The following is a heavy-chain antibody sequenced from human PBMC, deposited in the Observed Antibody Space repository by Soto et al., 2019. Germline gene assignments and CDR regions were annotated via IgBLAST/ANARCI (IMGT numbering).Heavy chain of an antibody. CDR2: ISSGSAYI. D-gene: IGHD1-26*01. CDR3: ARDQGGRYDSWVDP. V-gene: IGHV3-21*06. CDR1: TFSMYS. Sequence: EVQVVESGGGLVKPGGSLRLSCTFTFSMYSMNWVRQAPGKGLEWVASISSGSAYIKYAESVKGRVTISRNNAKNALQLKMNSQRDEDTAIDHGARDQGGRYDSWVDPWGQGTLVTVSS. J-gene: IGHJ5*02.